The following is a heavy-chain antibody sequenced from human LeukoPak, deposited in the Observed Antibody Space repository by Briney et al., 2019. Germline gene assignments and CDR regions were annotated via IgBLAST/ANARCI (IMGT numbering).Heavy chain of an antibody. Sequence: GGSLRLSCAASGFTFSSYSMNWVRQAPGKGLEWVSVIYSGGNTYYAGSVRGRFTISRDNSENTLYLQMNSLRAEDTAVYYCARTLISGRIFDYWGQGTLVTVSS. CDR1: GFTFSSYS. CDR3: ARTLISGRIFDY. J-gene: IGHJ4*02. CDR2: IYSGGNT. V-gene: IGHV3-53*01. D-gene: IGHD5-12*01.